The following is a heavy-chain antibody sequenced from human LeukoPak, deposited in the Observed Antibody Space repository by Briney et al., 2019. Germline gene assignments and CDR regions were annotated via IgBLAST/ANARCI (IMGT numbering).Heavy chain of an antibody. CDR1: GYTFTGYY. CDR3: ARGYYDSSGYVRFDP. Sequence: GASVKVSCKASGYTFTGYYMHWVRQAPGQGLEWMGWTNPNSGNTGYAQKFQGRVTMTRNTSISTAYMELSSLRSEDTAVYYCARGYYDSSGYVRFDPWGQGTLVTVSS. D-gene: IGHD3-22*01. J-gene: IGHJ5*02. CDR2: TNPNSGNT. V-gene: IGHV1-8*02.